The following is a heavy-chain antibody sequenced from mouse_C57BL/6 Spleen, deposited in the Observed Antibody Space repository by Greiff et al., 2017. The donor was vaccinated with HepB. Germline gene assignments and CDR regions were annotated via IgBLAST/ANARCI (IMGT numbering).Heavy chain of an antibody. J-gene: IGHJ4*01. CDR2: INPSSGYP. CDR3: SRFYYSNYDYAMDY. CDR1: GYTFTSYT. Sequence: VQLQQSGAELARPGASVKMSCKASGYTFTSYTMHWVKQRPGQGLEWIGYINPSSGYPKYNQKFKDKATLTADKSSSTAYMQLSSLTSEASAVYYYSRFYYSNYDYAMDYWGQGTSVTVSS. V-gene: IGHV1-4*01. D-gene: IGHD2-5*01.